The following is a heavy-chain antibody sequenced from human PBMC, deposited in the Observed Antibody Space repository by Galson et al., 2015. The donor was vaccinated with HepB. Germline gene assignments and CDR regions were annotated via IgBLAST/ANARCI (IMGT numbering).Heavy chain of an antibody. V-gene: IGHV3-30*04. CDR3: ARDHSSSWYHYYYYGMDV. J-gene: IGHJ6*02. CDR1: GFTFSGYA. CDR2: ISYDGSNK. Sequence: SLRLSCAASGFTFSGYAMHWVRQAPGKGLEWVAVISYDGSNKYYADSVKGRFTISRDNSKNTLYLQMNSLRAEDTAVYYCARDHSSSWYHYYYYGMDVWGQGTTVTVSS. D-gene: IGHD6-13*01.